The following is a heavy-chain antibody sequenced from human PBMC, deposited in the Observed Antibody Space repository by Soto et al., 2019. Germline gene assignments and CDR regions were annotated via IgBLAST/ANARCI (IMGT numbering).Heavy chain of an antibody. CDR3: ASPFLGVTMVRGVYYGMDV. CDR1: GYTFTSYY. J-gene: IGHJ6*02. CDR2: INPSGGST. V-gene: IGHV1-46*01. D-gene: IGHD3-10*01. Sequence: SVKVSCSASGYTFTSYYMHWVRQAPVQGLEWMGIINPSGGSTSYAQKFQGRVTMTRDTSTSTVYMELSSLRSEDTAVYYCASPFLGVTMVRGVYYGMDVWGQGTTVTVSS.